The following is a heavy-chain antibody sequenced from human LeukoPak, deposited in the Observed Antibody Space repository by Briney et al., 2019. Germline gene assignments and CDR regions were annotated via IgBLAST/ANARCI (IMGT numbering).Heavy chain of an antibody. D-gene: IGHD3-16*01. CDR2: ISVLNGNT. CDR1: GYTFTSYL. Sequence: GASVKVSCKASGYTFTSYLISWVRQVPGQGLEWMGWISVLNGNTDYAQKFKDRVTLTTDTSTSTAYLELRSLTSDDTAVYCCARIWGEFQLVCDFWGRGTRVSVSP. J-gene: IGHJ4*02. CDR3: ARIWGEFQLVCDF. V-gene: IGHV1-18*01.